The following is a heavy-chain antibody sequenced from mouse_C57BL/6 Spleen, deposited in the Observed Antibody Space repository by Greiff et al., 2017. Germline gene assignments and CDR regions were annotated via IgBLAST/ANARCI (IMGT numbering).Heavy chain of an antibody. J-gene: IGHJ2*01. CDR3: ARRGATEGFDY. D-gene: IGHD3-1*01. Sequence: EVKLVESGGDLVKPGGSLKLSCAASGFTFSSYGMSWVRQTPDKRLEWVATISSGGSYTYYPDSVKGRFTISRDNAKNTLYLQMSRLKSEDTAMYYCARRGATEGFDYWGQGTTLTVSS. CDR2: ISSGGSYT. CDR1: GFTFSSYG. V-gene: IGHV5-6*02.